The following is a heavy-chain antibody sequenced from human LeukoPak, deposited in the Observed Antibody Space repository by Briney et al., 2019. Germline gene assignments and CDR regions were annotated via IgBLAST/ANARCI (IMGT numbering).Heavy chain of an antibody. CDR2: ISAYNGNT. Sequence: ASVKVSCKASGYTFTSYGISWVRQAPGQGLEWMGWISAYNGNTKYSQKLQGRVTTTTETSTSTAYMELRSLTSDDTAFYYCATLGYDSSGYPLLDYWGQGTLVTVSS. D-gene: IGHD3-22*01. V-gene: IGHV1-18*01. J-gene: IGHJ4*02. CDR3: ATLGYDSSGYPLLDY. CDR1: GYTFTSYG.